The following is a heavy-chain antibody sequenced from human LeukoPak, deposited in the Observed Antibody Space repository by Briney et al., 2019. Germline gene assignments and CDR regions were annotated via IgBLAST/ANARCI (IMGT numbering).Heavy chain of an antibody. CDR1: GGTFSSYA. D-gene: IGHD3-9*01. Sequence: SVKVSCKASGGTFSSYAISWVRQAPGQGLEWMGGIIPIFGTANYAQKFQGRVTITADESTSTAYMELSSLRSEDTAVYYCARVKPHPYDILTGRGFDYWGQGTPVTVSS. CDR2: IIPIFGTA. J-gene: IGHJ4*02. CDR3: ARVKPHPYDILTGRGFDY. V-gene: IGHV1-69*13.